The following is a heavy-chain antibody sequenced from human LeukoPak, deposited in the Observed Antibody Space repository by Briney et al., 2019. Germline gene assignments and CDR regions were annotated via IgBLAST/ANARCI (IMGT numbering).Heavy chain of an antibody. CDR2: IKSKIHGGTI. CDR1: GFTFDKAW. J-gene: IGHJ3*02. V-gene: IGHV3-15*01. CDR3: AKGSSSWFGGVVGAVDI. Sequence: GGSLRLSCAASGFTFDKAWMTWVRQAPGKGLEWVGRIKSKIHGGTIDYAAPVKGRFTISRDDSENTLYLQMNSLRAEDTAVYYCAKGSSSWFGGVVGAVDIWGQGTMVTVSS. D-gene: IGHD6-13*01.